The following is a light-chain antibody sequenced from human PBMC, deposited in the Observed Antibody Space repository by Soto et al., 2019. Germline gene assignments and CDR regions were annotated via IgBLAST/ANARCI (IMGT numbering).Light chain of an antibody. V-gene: IGKV3-20*01. CDR2: GAS. J-gene: IGKJ5*01. CDR3: QQYGSSPIT. CDR1: QSVSSN. Sequence: ERVMTQSPATLSVSPCEIATLSCSSRQSVSSNLAWYQQKPGQAPRLLIYGASSRATGIPDRFSGSGSGTDFTLTISRLEPEDFAVYYCQQYGSSPITFGQGTRLEI.